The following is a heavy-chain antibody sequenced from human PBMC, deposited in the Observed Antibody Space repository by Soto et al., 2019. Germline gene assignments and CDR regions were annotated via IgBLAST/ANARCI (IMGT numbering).Heavy chain of an antibody. CDR3: ARTSAAGKYYYGMDV. CDR2: IYPGDSDT. CDR1: GYRFTSYW. J-gene: IGHJ6*02. D-gene: IGHD6-13*01. V-gene: IGHV5-51*01. Sequence: GESLKISFKGSGYRFTSYWIGWVRQMPGKGLEWMGIIYPGDSDTRYSPSFQGQVTISADKSISTAYLQWSSLKASDTAMYYCARTSAAGKYYYGMDVWGQGTTVTVS.